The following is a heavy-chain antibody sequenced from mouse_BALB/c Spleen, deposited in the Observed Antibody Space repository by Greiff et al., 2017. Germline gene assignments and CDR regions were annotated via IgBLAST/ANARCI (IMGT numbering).Heavy chain of an antibody. D-gene: IGHD1-1*01. V-gene: IGHV7-3*02. CDR1: GFTFTDYY. J-gene: IGHJ2*01. CDR3: ARDSPLYGSRDY. Sequence: EVMLVESGGGLVQPGGSLRLSCATSGFTFTDYYMSWVRQPPGKALEWLGFIRNKANGYTTEYSASVKGKFTISRDNSQSILYLQMNTLRAEDSASYYCARDSPLYGSRDYWGQGTTLTVSA. CDR2: IRNKANGYTT.